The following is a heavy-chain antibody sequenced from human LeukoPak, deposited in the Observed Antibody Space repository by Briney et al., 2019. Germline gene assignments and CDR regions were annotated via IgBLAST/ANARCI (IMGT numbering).Heavy chain of an antibody. D-gene: IGHD6-13*01. V-gene: IGHV4-59*01. J-gene: IGHJ6*02. Sequence: PSETLSLTCTVSGGSISSYYWSWIRQPPGKGLEWIGYIYYSGSTNYNPSLKSRVTISVDTSKNQFSLKLSSVTAADTAVYYCARVPIIAAAGTHYYYYGMDVWGQGTTVTVSS. CDR1: GGSISSYY. CDR3: ARVPIIAAAGTHYYYYGMDV. CDR2: IYYSGST.